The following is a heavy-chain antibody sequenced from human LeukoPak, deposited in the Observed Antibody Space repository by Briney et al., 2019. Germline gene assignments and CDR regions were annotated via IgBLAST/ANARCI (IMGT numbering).Heavy chain of an antibody. CDR1: GGSISSGDYY. J-gene: IGHJ5*02. D-gene: IGHD3-10*01. CDR3: ARVGGSGSQSGNWFDP. CDR2: IYYSGST. Sequence: SETLSLTCTVSGGSISSGDYYWSWIRQPPGKGLEWIGYIYYSGSTYYNPSLKSRVTISVDTSKNQFSLKLSSVTAADTAVYYCARVGGSGSQSGNWFDPWGQGTLVTVSS. V-gene: IGHV4-30-4*01.